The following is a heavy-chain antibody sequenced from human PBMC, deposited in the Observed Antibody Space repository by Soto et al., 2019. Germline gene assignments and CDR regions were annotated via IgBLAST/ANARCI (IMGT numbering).Heavy chain of an antibody. J-gene: IGHJ5*02. CDR3: ARDGIAAAGTSWFDP. V-gene: IGHV1-3*05. CDR2: INAGNGNT. D-gene: IGHD6-13*01. Sequence: QVQLVQSGAEEKKPVASVKVSCKASGYTFTSHAMHWVRQAPGQRLEWMGWINAGNGNTKYSQKFQGRVTITTDTSASTAYMELSSLRSEDTAVYYCARDGIAAAGTSWFDPWGQGPLVTVSS. CDR1: GYTFTSHA.